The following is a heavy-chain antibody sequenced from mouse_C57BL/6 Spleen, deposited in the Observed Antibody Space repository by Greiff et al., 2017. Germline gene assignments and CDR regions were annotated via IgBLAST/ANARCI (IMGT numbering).Heavy chain of an antibody. CDR1: GFTFSDYG. J-gene: IGHJ1*03. Sequence: EVQLQESGGGLVKPGGSLNLSCAASGFTFSDYGMHWVRQAPEEGLDWVAYIISGSSTIYYTDTVKGRFTISRDNANNTLCLQMTSLRSEDSAMYYWGWMNGGWDFEDWGTGTTVTVSS. CDR3: GWMNGGWDFED. V-gene: IGHV5-17*01. CDR2: IISGSSTI.